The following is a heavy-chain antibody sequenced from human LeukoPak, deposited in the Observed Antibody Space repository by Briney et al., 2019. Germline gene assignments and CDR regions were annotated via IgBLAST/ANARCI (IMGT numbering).Heavy chain of an antibody. V-gene: IGHV3-21*01. J-gene: IGHJ4*02. CDR3: ARLGTVAGHTFDY. CDR2: ISSSISYI. Sequence: KPGGSLRLSCAASGFTFSSYSMNWVRQAPGKGLEWGSSISSSISYIFYVDSVKRRFTISRDNAKNSLYLKMNSLRAEDTAVYYCARLGTVAGHTFDYWGRGTLVTVSS. D-gene: IGHD6-19*01. CDR1: GFTFSSYS.